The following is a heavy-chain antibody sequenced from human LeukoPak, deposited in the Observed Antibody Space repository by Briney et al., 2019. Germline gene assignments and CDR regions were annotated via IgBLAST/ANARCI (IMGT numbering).Heavy chain of an antibody. V-gene: IGHV3-48*01. D-gene: IGHD3-10*01. CDR3: ARYGSGSNYRDPFDS. CDR2: IYRDSSVK. Sequence: PGGSLRLSCVASGFNFDEYAMNWVRQAPGKGLEWISCIYRDSSVKHYADSVRGRFTVSRDNAKNSVCLQMNSLRAEDTAVYFCARYGSGSNYRDPFDSWGQGTLVTVSS. J-gene: IGHJ4*02. CDR1: GFNFDEYA.